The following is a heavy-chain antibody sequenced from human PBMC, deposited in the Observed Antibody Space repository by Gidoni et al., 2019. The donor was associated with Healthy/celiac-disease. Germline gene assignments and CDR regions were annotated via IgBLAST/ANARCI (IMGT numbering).Heavy chain of an antibody. CDR3: ARESRGTEGDDAFDI. D-gene: IGHD2-15*01. V-gene: IGHV3-30*04. CDR2: ISYDGSNK. Sequence: QVQLVESGGGVVQPGRSLRLSCAASGFTFSSYAMHWVRQAPGKGLEWVAVISYDGSNKYYADSVKGRFTISRDNSKNTLYLQMNSLRAEDTAVYYCARESRGTEGDDAFDIWGQGTMVTVSS. J-gene: IGHJ3*02. CDR1: GFTFSSYA.